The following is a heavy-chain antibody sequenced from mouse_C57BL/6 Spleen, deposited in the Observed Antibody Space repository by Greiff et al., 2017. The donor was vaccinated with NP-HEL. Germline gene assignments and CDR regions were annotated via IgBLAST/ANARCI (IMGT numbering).Heavy chain of an antibody. D-gene: IGHD1-1*01. CDR1: GFTFTDYY. J-gene: IGHJ3*01. V-gene: IGHV7-3*01. CDR2: IRNKANGYTT. CDR3: ASHYYGSRWFAY. Sequence: EVKLMESGGGLVQPGGSLSLSCAASGFTFTDYYMSWVRQPPGKALEWLGFIRNKANGYTTEYSASVKGRFTISRDNSQSILYLQMNALRAEDSATYYCASHYYGSRWFAYWGQGTLVTVSA.